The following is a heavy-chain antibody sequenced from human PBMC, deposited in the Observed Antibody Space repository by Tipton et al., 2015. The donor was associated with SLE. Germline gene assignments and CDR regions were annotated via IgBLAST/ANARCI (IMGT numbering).Heavy chain of an antibody. CDR2: ISVSGGST. CDR1: GFTFSSYA. CDR3: AKVKSGSYYGRRDYYYYMDV. D-gene: IGHD1-26*01. J-gene: IGHJ6*03. Sequence: SLRLSCAASGFTFSSYAMSWVRQAPGRGLEWVSAISVSGGSTYYADSVKGRFTISRDNSKNTLYLQMNSLRAADTAVYYCAKVKSGSYYGRRDYYYYMDVWGKGTTVTVSS. V-gene: IGHV3-23*01.